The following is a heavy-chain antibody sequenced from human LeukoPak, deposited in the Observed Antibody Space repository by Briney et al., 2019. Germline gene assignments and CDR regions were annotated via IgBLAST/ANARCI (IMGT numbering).Heavy chain of an antibody. Sequence: PSETLSLTCTVSGGSISNYYWSWIRQPPGKGLEWIGYIYYSGNTNYNPSLKSRVTISVDTSKNQFSLKLNSVTAADTAVYYCARLPYDFWEGYYFDYWGQGTLVTVSS. D-gene: IGHD3-3*01. CDR2: IYYSGNT. CDR1: GGSISNYY. V-gene: IGHV4-59*08. CDR3: ARLPYDFWEGYYFDY. J-gene: IGHJ4*02.